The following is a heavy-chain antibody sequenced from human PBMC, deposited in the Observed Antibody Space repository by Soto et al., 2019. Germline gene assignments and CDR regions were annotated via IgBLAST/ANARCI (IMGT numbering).Heavy chain of an antibody. V-gene: IGHV1-3*01. J-gene: IGHJ6*02. CDR3: AREYDFWSGTNYYYGMDV. CDR2: INAGNGNT. CDR1: GYTFTSSA. D-gene: IGHD3-3*01. Sequence: ASVKVSCKASGYTFTSSAMHWVRQAPGQRLEWMGWINAGNGNTKYSQKFQGRVTITRDTSASTAYMELSSLRSGDTAVYYCAREYDFWSGTNYYYGMDVWGQGTTVTVSS.